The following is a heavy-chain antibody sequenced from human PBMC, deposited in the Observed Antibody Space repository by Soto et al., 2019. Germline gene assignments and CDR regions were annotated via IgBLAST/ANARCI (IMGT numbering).Heavy chain of an antibody. CDR1: GFTFSTYS. Sequence: GGSLRLSCAASGFTFSTYSMNWVRQAPGKGLEWVSYISSSSSTIFYTDSVKGRFTVSRDNAKNSLYLQMNSLRPEDTAVYYCARAHTTGTAWYYYGMEVWGQGTTVTVPS. D-gene: IGHD1-1*01. CDR3: ARAHTTGTAWYYYGMEV. J-gene: IGHJ6*02. CDR2: ISSSSSTI. V-gene: IGHV3-48*01.